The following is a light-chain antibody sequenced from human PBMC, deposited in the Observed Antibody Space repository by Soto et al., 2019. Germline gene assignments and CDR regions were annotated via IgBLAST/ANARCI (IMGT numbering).Light chain of an antibody. Sequence: EIVLTQSPATLSLSPGDRATLSCRASQSVSSYLAWYQQKPGQAPRLLIYDASNRAAGIPARFSGSGSGTDFTLTITSLEPEDFAIYYCQRRSNWPSTFGGVTNVEIK. J-gene: IGKJ4*01. CDR1: QSVSSY. CDR2: DAS. CDR3: QRRSNWPST. V-gene: IGKV3-11*01.